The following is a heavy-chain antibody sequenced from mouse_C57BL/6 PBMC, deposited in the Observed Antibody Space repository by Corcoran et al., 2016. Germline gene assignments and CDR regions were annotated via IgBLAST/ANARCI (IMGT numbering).Heavy chain of an antibody. CDR3: ARRYYGSNFAMDY. V-gene: IGHV1-75*01. D-gene: IGHD1-1*01. J-gene: IGHJ4*01. Sequence: QVQLQQSGPELVKPGASVKISCKASGYTFTDYYINWVKQRPGQGLEWIGWTLPGSGSTYYNEKFKGKATFIVDKPFSTAYMLLSSLTSEDSAVYFCARRYYGSNFAMDYWGQGTSVTVSS. CDR2: TLPGSGST. CDR1: GYTFTDYY.